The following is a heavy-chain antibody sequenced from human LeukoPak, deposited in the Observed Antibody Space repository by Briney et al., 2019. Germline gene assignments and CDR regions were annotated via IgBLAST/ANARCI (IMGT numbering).Heavy chain of an antibody. D-gene: IGHD5-18*01. CDR1: GYTFTSYG. J-gene: IGHJ6*02. CDR3: ASKQPIDV. Sequence: ASVKVSCKASGYTFTSYGISWVRQAPGPGLEWMGWISAYNGNTNYAQKFQGRVTITRDTSASTAYMELSSLRSEDTAVYYCASKQPIDVWGQGTTVTVSS. V-gene: IGHV1-18*01. CDR2: ISAYNGNT.